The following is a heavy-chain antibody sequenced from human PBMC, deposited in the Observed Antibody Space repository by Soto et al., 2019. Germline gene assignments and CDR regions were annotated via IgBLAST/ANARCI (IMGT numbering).Heavy chain of an antibody. D-gene: IGHD2-8*01. V-gene: IGHV3-23*01. CDR2: ISGSGGST. CDR1: GFTFSSYA. CDR3: AKGRTVLLYYDY. J-gene: IGHJ4*02. Sequence: EVQLLESGGGLVQPRGSLRLSCAASGFTFSSYAMSWVRQAPGKGLEWVSAISGSGGSTYYADSVKGRFTISRDNSKNTLYLQMNSLRAEDTAVYYCAKGRTVLLYYDYWGQGTLVTVSS.